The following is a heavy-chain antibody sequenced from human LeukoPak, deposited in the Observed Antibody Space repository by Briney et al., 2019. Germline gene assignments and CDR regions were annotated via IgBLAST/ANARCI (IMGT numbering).Heavy chain of an antibody. CDR3: AAVPNANAWYWDDAFDI. CDR1: GLTFTTSA. V-gene: IGHV1-58*01. CDR2: IVVGSGNT. D-gene: IGHD2-8*02. J-gene: IGHJ3*02. Sequence: SVKVSCKASGLTFTTSAVQWVRQARAQRLEWIGRIVVGSGNTDHAQKFQGRLTITRDISTSTAYMELSSLTSDDTAVYYCAAVPNANAWYWDDAFDIWGQGTMVTVSS.